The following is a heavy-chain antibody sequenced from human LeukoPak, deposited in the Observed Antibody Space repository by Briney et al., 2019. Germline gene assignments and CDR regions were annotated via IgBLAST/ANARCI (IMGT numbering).Heavy chain of an antibody. Sequence: GESLKTSCKGSGYSFTTYWIGWVRQMPGKGLEWMGIIYPGDSDTRYSPSFQGQVTISADKSISTAYLQWSSLKASDTAMYYCATTYYYDSSGYFPFDYWGQGTLVTVSS. CDR3: ATTYYYDSSGYFPFDY. CDR1: GYSFTTYW. D-gene: IGHD3-22*01. CDR2: IYPGDSDT. V-gene: IGHV5-51*01. J-gene: IGHJ4*02.